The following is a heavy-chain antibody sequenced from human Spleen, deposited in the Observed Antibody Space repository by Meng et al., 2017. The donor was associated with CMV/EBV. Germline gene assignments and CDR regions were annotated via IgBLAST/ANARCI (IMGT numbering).Heavy chain of an antibody. Sequence: LSLTCAASGFTFSSYGMHWVRQAPGKGLEWVAFIRYDGSNKYYADSVKGRFTISRDNAQNSLYLQMNGLRAGDTAVYYCARESASSYTLDVWGRGTTVTVSS. D-gene: IGHD2-2*01. V-gene: IGHV3-30*02. CDR1: GFTFSSYG. CDR2: IRYDGSNK. CDR3: ARESASSYTLDV. J-gene: IGHJ6*02.